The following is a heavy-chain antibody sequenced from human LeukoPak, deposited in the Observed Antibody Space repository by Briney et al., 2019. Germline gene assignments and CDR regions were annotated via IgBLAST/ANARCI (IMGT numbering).Heavy chain of an antibody. J-gene: IGHJ4*02. Sequence: SETLPLTCTVSGGSISSYSWSWIRQPPGKGLECIGYIYDSGSTNCNPSLKSRVAISVDKSKNQFSLKLSYVTAADTAVYYCARLSHYFDSSGYYYVRFFDYWGQGTLVTVSS. CDR3: ARLSHYFDSSGYYYVRFFDY. V-gene: IGHV4-59*08. CDR2: IYDSGST. CDR1: GGSISSYS. D-gene: IGHD3-22*01.